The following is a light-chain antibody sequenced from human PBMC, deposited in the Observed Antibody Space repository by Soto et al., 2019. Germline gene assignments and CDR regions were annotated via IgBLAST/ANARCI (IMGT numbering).Light chain of an antibody. CDR1: QTISIW. CDR2: KAS. V-gene: IGKV1-5*03. CDR3: QHYNSYSEA. J-gene: IGKJ1*01. Sequence: DIQITQSPSTLSGSVGDRVTITCRASQTISIWLAWYQQKPWKAPKLLIYKASTLKSGVPSRFSGSGSGTEFTLTISSLQPDDFATYYCQHYNSYSEAFGQGTKVDIK.